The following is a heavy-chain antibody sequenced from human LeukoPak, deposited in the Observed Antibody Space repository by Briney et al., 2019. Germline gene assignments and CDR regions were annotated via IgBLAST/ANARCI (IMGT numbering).Heavy chain of an antibody. CDR1: GFIFSSYG. D-gene: IGHD2-15*01. CDR2: IWYDGSNR. Sequence: GGSLRLSCAASGFIFSSYGMHWVRQAPGKGLEWVAVIWYDGSNRYYADSVKGRFTISRDNSRDNSKNTLYLQMDSLRAEDTAVYYCARQHCSGGDCYFFDWGQGTLVTVSS. J-gene: IGHJ4*02. CDR3: ARQHCSGGDCYFFD. V-gene: IGHV3-33*01.